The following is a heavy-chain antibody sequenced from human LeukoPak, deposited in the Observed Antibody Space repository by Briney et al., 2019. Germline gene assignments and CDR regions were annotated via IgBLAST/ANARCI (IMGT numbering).Heavy chain of an antibody. CDR1: GFSFNKYA. CDR2: IIASSGAT. Sequence: GGSLRLSCAASGFSFNKYAMNWVRQAPGKGLEWVSIIIASSGATVYADSVKGRFTISRDISKNTLYLQMNNLRVEDTAVYYCVKGAYDYIEVAYFDFWGQGTLVTVSS. D-gene: IGHD5-12*01. J-gene: IGHJ4*02. CDR3: VKGAYDYIEVAYFDF. V-gene: IGHV3-23*01.